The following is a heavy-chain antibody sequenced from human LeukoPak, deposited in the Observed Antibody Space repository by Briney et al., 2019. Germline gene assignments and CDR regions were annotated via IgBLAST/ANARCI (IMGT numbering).Heavy chain of an antibody. CDR1: GFLFFNYG. CDR2: VTGNGAET. V-gene: IGHV3-23*01. J-gene: IGHJ4*02. Sequence: GGSLRLSCAASGFLFFNYGMNWVRQAPGKGLEWVSVVTGNGAETKYADSVKGRFTAFRDNSKNMLYLQMDRLRADDTAVYYCAKRDGPYFFDYWGQGTPVTASS. CDR3: AKRDGPYFFDY.